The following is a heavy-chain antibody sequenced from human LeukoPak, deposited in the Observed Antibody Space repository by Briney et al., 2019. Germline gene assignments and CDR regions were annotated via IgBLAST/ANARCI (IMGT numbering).Heavy chain of an antibody. CDR2: SNHSGYT. CDR1: GVAFSNYY. J-gene: IGHJ4*02. V-gene: IGHV4-34*01. D-gene: IGHD6-19*01. CDR3: TRAVAGHPD. Sequence: PSETLSLTCAVSGVAFSNYYWSWVRQSPRQGLEWIGESNHSGYTNYNPSLKSRVTMSIDTSKNQFSLLLTSVTAADAGVYYCTRAVAGHPDWGQGTLVTVSS.